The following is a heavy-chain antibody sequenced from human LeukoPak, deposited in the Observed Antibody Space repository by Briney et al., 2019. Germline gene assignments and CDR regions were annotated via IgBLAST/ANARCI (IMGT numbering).Heavy chain of an antibody. J-gene: IGHJ4*02. D-gene: IGHD4-17*01. CDR3: AKGARGDYGLTGD. CDR2: LSGSGGTT. V-gene: IGHV3-23*01. Sequence: GGSLRLSCAASGFTFSTYAMSWVRQAPGKGLEWVSALSGSGGTTYYADSVKGRFTISRDNSKNTLYLQMNSLRAEDTAVYYCAKGARGDYGLTGDWGQGTLVTVSS. CDR1: GFTFSTYA.